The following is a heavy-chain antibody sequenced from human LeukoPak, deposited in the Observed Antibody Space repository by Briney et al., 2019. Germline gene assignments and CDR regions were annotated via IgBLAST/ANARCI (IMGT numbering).Heavy chain of an antibody. V-gene: IGHV3-74*03. J-gene: IGHJ4*02. Sequence: PGGSLRLSCAASGFTFSSYEMNWVRQAPGKGLVWVSRGDGDGSHSTYADSVKGRFTISRDNAKNTLYLQMNRLTGEDTAVYYCAYSDHFDTWGQGTLVTVSS. CDR3: AYSDHFDT. D-gene: IGHD4-17*01. CDR2: GDGDGSHS. CDR1: GFTFSSYE.